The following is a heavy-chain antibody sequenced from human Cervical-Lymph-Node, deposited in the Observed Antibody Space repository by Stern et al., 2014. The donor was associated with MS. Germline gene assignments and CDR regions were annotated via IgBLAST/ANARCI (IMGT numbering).Heavy chain of an antibody. Sequence: EEQLVESGGNLVQPGGSLRLSCAPSGFTFSDYAMSWIRPAPGQGLEWISSISGSGGNTFYSDSVKGRFTSSRHHSKNTLDLQMNSLRAEDSALYYCTKGFTVTGTGYGVDVWGQGTTVTVSS. D-gene: IGHD6-19*01. CDR3: TKGFTVTGTGYGVDV. CDR2: ISGSGGNT. J-gene: IGHJ6*02. V-gene: IGHV3-23*04. CDR1: GFTFSDYA.